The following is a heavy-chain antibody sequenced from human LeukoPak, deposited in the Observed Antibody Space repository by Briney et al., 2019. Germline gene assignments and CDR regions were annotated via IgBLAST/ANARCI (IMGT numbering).Heavy chain of an antibody. CDR1: GGSISSGSYY. D-gene: IGHD3-10*01. J-gene: IGHJ3*02. V-gene: IGHV4-61*02. Sequence: PSETLSLTCTVSGGSISSGSYYWSWIRQPAGKGLEWIGRIYTSGSTNYNPSLKSRVTISVDTSKNQFSLKLSSVTAADTAVYYCAREANYYGSGSYSKPDAFDIWGQGTMVTVSS. CDR3: AREANYYGSGSYSKPDAFDI. CDR2: IYTSGST.